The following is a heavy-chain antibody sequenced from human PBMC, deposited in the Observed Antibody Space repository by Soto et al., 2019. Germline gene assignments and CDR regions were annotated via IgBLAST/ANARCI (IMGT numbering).Heavy chain of an antibody. Sequence: PGGSLRLSCAASGFTFSSYAMHWVRQAPGKGLEWVAVISYDGSNKYYADSVKGRFTISRDNSKNTLYLQMNSLRAEDTAVYYCARDIAVAGRLDYWGQGTLVTVSS. J-gene: IGHJ4*02. CDR1: GFTFSSYA. CDR3: ARDIAVAGRLDY. CDR2: ISYDGSNK. V-gene: IGHV3-30-3*01. D-gene: IGHD6-19*01.